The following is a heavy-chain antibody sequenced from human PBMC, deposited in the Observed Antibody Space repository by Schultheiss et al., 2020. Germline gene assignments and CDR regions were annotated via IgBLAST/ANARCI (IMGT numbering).Heavy chain of an antibody. Sequence: SVKVSCKASGGTFSSYAISWVRQAPGQGLEWMGGIIPIFGTANYAQKFQGRVTITADESTSTAYMELSSLRSEDTAVYYCARAPDYGDYHFDYWGQGTLVTVSS. D-gene: IGHD4-17*01. J-gene: IGHJ4*02. CDR2: IIPIFGTA. V-gene: IGHV1-69*13. CDR3: ARAPDYGDYHFDY. CDR1: GGTFSSYA.